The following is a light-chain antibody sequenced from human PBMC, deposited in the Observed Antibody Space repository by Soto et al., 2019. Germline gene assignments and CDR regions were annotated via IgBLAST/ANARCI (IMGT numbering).Light chain of an antibody. CDR3: QQYDSSPIT. CDR2: GAS. Sequence: EIVLTQSPGTLSLSPGERATLSYRASQSVGSSFLAWFQQKPGQAPRLLIYGASSRATGIPDRFSGSGSGTDFTLTISRLEPEDFAVYYCQQYDSSPITFGQGTRLEIK. V-gene: IGKV3-20*01. CDR1: QSVGSSF. J-gene: IGKJ5*01.